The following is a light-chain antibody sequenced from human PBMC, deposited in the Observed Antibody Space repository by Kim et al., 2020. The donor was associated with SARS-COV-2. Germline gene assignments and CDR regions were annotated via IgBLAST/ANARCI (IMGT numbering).Light chain of an antibody. Sequence: SASRENRVTIPCRASESIDTYLAWHQQKPGKAPRRLLFDASRLGSGVPSMFSSSGSGTEFTLTISSLQPDDFATYYCHQYNSPWTFGQGTKVDIK. V-gene: IGKV1-5*01. CDR1: ESIDTY. J-gene: IGKJ1*01. CDR3: HQYNSPWT. CDR2: DAS.